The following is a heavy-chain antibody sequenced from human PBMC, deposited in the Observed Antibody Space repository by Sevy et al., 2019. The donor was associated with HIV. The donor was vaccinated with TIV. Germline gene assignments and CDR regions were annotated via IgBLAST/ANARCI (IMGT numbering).Heavy chain of an antibody. J-gene: IGHJ6*03. V-gene: IGHV3-30-3*01. CDR2: ISYDGSNK. Sequence: GGSLRLSCAASGFTFSSYAMHWVRQAPGKGLEWVAVISYDGSNKYYADSVKGRFTISRDNSKNTLYLQMNSLRAEDTAVYYCARGKLELRGYYYYYMDVWAKGPRSPSP. CDR1: GFTFSSYA. CDR3: ARGKLELRGYYYYYMDV. D-gene: IGHD1-7*01.